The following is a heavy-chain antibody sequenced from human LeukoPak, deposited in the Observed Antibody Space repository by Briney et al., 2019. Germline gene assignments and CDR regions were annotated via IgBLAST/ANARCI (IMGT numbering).Heavy chain of an antibody. CDR2: IKTDGSNA. D-gene: IGHD1-1*01. J-gene: IGHJ4*02. CDR1: GFTFSSYW. CDR3: ARGSWYSFDY. V-gene: IGHV3-74*01. Sequence: KPGGSLRLSCTASGFTFSSYWMHWVHHAPGKGLEWFSQIKTDGSNADYADSVKGRFTISRDNAKDTLYLQMNSLRPEDTAVYYCARGSWYSFDYWGQGTLVTVSS.